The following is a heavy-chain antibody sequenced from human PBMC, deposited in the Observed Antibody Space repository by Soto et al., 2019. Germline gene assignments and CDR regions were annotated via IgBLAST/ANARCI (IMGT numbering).Heavy chain of an antibody. J-gene: IGHJ4*02. D-gene: IGHD3-22*01. CDR2: ISSSSSYI. Sequence: GGSLRLSCAASGFTFSSYSMNWVRQAPGKGLEWVSSISSSSSYIYYADSVKGRFTISRDNAKNSLYLQMNSLRAEDTAVYYCARVANYYDRSGDCGYWGQGTLVTVSS. CDR1: GFTFSSYS. CDR3: ARVANYYDRSGDCGY. V-gene: IGHV3-21*01.